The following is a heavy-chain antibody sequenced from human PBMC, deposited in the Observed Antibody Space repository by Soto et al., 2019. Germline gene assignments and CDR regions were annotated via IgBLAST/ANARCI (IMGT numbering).Heavy chain of an antibody. CDR2: ITWNSGKT. Sequence: GGSLRLSCAASGFIFEDFAMHWARQAPGKGLEWVSGITWNSGKTAYADSVKGRFTISRDNAKTSLYLQMNSLKAEDTAFYYCAKVNLPVLDAYFDSWGQGTLVTVSS. J-gene: IGHJ4*02. CDR3: AKVNLPVLDAYFDS. CDR1: GFIFEDFA. V-gene: IGHV3-9*01.